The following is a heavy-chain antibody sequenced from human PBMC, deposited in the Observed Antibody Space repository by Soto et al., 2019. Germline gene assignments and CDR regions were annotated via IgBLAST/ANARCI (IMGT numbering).Heavy chain of an antibody. V-gene: IGHV1-18*01. D-gene: IGHD2-2*01. J-gene: IGHJ4*02. Sequence: ASLKLSCKSSGYTFTSYVISWVRQAPGQGLEWMGWISAYNGNTNYAQKLQGRVTMTTDTSTSTAYMELRSLRSDDTAVYYCVVVPAAIDYWGQGTLVTVSS. CDR1: GYTFTSYV. CDR2: ISAYNGNT. CDR3: VVVPAAIDY.